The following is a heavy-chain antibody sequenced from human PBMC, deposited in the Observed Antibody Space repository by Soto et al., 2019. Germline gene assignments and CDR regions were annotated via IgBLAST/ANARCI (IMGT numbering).Heavy chain of an antibody. CDR1: GFSFRSYY. D-gene: IGHD3-16*01. V-gene: IGHV3-72*01. J-gene: IGHJ5*02. CDR3: VRNDLGWFVP. Sequence: GVFLRLCSAAWGFSFRSYYMDWVRHAPGKGPEWVDRVKHSPKNYGTEDAASVRGRFTISRDDSQSSLFLQMNNLKTDDPAPYYCVRNDLGWFVPWRQGTLVTVPS. CDR2: VKHSPKNYGT.